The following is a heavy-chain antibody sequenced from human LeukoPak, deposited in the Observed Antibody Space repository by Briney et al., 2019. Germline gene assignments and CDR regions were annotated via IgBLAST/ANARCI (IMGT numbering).Heavy chain of an antibody. Sequence: NTSETLSLTCTVSGSSICRYYWNWIRQPPGKGLEWIGYIYYSGSTNYNPSLKSRVTISVDTSKNQFSLKLNSVTAADTAVYYCARDGYDSVYFDYWGQGTLVTVSS. CDR1: GSSICRYY. CDR3: ARDGYDSVYFDY. J-gene: IGHJ4*02. V-gene: IGHV4-59*12. D-gene: IGHD5-12*01. CDR2: IYYSGST.